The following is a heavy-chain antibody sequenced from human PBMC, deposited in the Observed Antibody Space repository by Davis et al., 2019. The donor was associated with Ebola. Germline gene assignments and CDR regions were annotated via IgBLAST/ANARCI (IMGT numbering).Heavy chain of an antibody. V-gene: IGHV3-33*01. J-gene: IGHJ6*02. D-gene: IGHD2-15*01. Sequence: PGGSLSPSVQPPAFTLISFAWHWAGQPPGKGRGWGPVIGYKGVNNYYADSVKGRFTISRDNSKNTLYLQMNSLRAEDTAVYYCARDRYCSGGSCYLCYGMDVWGQGTTVTVSS. CDR1: AFTLISFA. CDR3: ARDRYCSGGSCYLCYGMDV. CDR2: IGYKGVNN.